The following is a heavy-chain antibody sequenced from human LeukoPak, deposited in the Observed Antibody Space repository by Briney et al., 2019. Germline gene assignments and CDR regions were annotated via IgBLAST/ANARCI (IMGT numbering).Heavy chain of an antibody. V-gene: IGHV3-33*01. Sequence: PGRCLRLSCAASGFTFSSYGMHWVRQAPGKGLEWVAVIWYDGSNKYYADSVKGRFTISRDNSKNTLYLQMNSLRAEDTAVYYCARERQGIAEAGYFDYWGQGTLLTVSP. CDR1: GFTFSSYG. J-gene: IGHJ4*02. CDR2: IWYDGSNK. CDR3: ARERQGIAEAGYFDY. D-gene: IGHD6-19*01.